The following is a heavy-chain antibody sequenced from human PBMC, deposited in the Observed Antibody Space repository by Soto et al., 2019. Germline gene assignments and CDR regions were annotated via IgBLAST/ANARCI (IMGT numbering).Heavy chain of an antibody. CDR3: AVSYGSGSYYSYFDY. CDR1: GYTFTSYG. D-gene: IGHD3-10*01. J-gene: IGHJ4*02. Sequence: ASVKVSCKASGYTFTSYGISWVRQAPGQGLEWMGWISAYNGNTNYAQKLQGRVTMTTDTSTSTAYMELRSLRSDDTAAYYCAVSYGSGSYYSYFDYWGQGTLVTVSS. CDR2: ISAYNGNT. V-gene: IGHV1-18*01.